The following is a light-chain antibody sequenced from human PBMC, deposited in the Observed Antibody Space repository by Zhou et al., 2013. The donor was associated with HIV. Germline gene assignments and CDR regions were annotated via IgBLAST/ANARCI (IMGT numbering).Light chain of an antibody. J-gene: IGKJ5*01. CDR1: QGISTW. V-gene: IGKV1D-16*01. CDR3: QQYFNYVPIT. Sequence: DIQMTQSPSSLSASIGDRVTITCRASQGISTWLAWYQQKPEKAPKSLISSASKLQSGVPSRFSGSGSGTDFTLTISSLQPDDFATYYCQQYFNYVPITFGRGTRLEIK. CDR2: SAS.